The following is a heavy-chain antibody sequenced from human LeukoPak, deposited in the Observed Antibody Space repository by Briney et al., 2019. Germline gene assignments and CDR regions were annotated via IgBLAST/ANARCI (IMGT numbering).Heavy chain of an antibody. V-gene: IGHV3-23*01. Sequence: GGSLRLTCAASGFTFSSYAMSWVRQPPGKGLEWVSAISGSGGSTYYADSVKGRFTISRDNSKNTLYLQMNSLRAEDTAVYYCAKDGRYRSGGSCYSTHWGQGTLVTVSS. CDR1: GFTFSSYA. D-gene: IGHD2-15*01. CDR3: AKDGRYRSGGSCYSTH. J-gene: IGHJ4*02. CDR2: ISGSGGST.